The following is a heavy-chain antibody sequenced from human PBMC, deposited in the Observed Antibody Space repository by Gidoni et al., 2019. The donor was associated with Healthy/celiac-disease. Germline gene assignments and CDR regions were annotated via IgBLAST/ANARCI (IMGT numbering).Heavy chain of an antibody. V-gene: IGHV3-9*01. CDR3: AKDIGGGYCTGGVCYDPYYYYYYGMDV. D-gene: IGHD2-8*02. CDR1: GFTFDDYA. Sequence: EVQLVESGGGLVQPSRSLRLSCAASGFTFDDYAMHWVLQAPGKGLEWVSGISWNSGSIGYADSVKGRFTISRDNAKNSLYLQMNSLRAEDTALYYCAKDIGGGYCTGGVCYDPYYYYYYGMDVWGQGTTVTVSS. CDR2: ISWNSGSI. J-gene: IGHJ6*02.